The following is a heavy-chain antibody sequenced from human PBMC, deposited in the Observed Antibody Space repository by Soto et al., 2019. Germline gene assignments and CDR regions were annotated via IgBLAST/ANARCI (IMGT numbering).Heavy chain of an antibody. CDR3: ARDSRTGCSSTDCYMS. V-gene: IGHV4-39*07. Sequence: SETLSLTCTVSGGSISSGDYYWSWIRQPPGKGLQWIGEIYHSGNTRSNPSLKSRVTMSVDKSNNQFSLNLMSVTAADTATYYCARDSRTGCSSTDCYMSWGRGILVTVSS. CDR2: IYHSGNT. J-gene: IGHJ5*02. CDR1: GGSISSGDYY. D-gene: IGHD2-2*01.